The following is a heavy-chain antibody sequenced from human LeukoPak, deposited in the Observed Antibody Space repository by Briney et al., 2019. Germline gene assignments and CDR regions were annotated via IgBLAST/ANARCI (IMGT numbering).Heavy chain of an antibody. Sequence: PSETLSLTCAVYGGSFSGYYWSWICQPPGKGLEWIGEINHSGSTNYNPSLKSRVTISVDTSKNQFSLKLSSVTAADTAVYYCARVVGAMSPWYFQHWGQGTLVTVSS. CDR3: ARVVGAMSPWYFQH. CDR1: GGSFSGYY. D-gene: IGHD1-26*01. V-gene: IGHV4-34*01. CDR2: INHSGST. J-gene: IGHJ1*01.